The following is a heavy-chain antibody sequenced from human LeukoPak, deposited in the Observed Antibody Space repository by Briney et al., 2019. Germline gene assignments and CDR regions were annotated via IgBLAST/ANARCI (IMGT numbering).Heavy chain of an antibody. D-gene: IGHD1-26*01. J-gene: IGHJ4*02. V-gene: IGHV3-30*04. Sequence: PGKSLRLSCAASGFTFSHYSMRWVRQAPGKGLEWVAFIQFDGSNKYYADSVKGRFTISRDNSKNTLYLQMNSLRAEDTAVYYCAKHPRFGGRPHPYYFDYWGQGTLVTVSS. CDR2: IQFDGSNK. CDR3: AKHPRFGGRPHPYYFDY. CDR1: GFTFSHYS.